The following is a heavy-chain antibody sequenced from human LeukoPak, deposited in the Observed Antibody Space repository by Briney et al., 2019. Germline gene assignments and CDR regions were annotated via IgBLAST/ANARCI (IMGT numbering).Heavy chain of an antibody. CDR1: GFPFETNA. V-gene: IGHV3-23*01. J-gene: IGHJ4*02. D-gene: IGHD5-18*01. CDR2: TSGNTET. CDR3: AKDWIQFNRVFDCFDS. Sequence: GGSLRLPCATSGFPFETNAMSWVRQAPGRGLEWVATSGNTETFYADSVTGRLTISRDNSKNTDNLQMNRLRGEDTAIYYCAKDWIQFNRVFDCFDSWGQGTLVTVSS.